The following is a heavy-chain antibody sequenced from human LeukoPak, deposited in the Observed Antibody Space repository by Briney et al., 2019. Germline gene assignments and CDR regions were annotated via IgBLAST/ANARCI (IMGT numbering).Heavy chain of an antibody. CDR1: GFTFSPYW. D-gene: IGHD2-15*01. Sequence: GGSLRLSCAASGFTFSPYWMSWVRQAPGKGLEWVAVISYDGSNKYYADSVKGRFTISRDNSKNTLYLQMNSLRAEDTAVYYCARDWVVVAATTVGYWGQGTLVTVSS. CDR2: ISYDGSNK. V-gene: IGHV3-30-3*01. CDR3: ARDWVVVAATTVGY. J-gene: IGHJ4*02.